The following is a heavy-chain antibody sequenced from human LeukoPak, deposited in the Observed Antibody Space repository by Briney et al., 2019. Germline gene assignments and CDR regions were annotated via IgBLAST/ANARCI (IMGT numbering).Heavy chain of an antibody. CDR3: AKDATPGNSMWDYFDY. CDR2: IDGGDDI. Sequence: GGSLRLSCAASGFTFSTHAMSWVRQAPGEGLEYVSGIDGGDDIHYADSVKGRFTVSRDNSKNTLFLQMNSLRAEDTAVYYCAKDATPGNSMWDYFDYWGQGTLVTVSS. J-gene: IGHJ4*02. CDR1: GFTFSTHA. D-gene: IGHD1-7*01. V-gene: IGHV3-23*01.